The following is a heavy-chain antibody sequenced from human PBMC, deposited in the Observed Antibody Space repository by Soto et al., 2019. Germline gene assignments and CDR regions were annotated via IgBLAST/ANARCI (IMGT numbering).Heavy chain of an antibody. CDR1: GGSSSAYS. CDR3: ATRRGYCTNKRCYPIGVDV. V-gene: IGHV4-34*01. D-gene: IGHD2-8*01. CDR2: IDQSGST. Sequence: SYTLSLTCGVDGGSSSAYSWSWIRQPPGKGLKWIGEIDQSGSTNYNPSLKSRVTISIDTSKNQFSLKVKSVTAADTAVYYCATRRGYCTNKRCYPIGVDVWGQGTTVTASS. J-gene: IGHJ6*02.